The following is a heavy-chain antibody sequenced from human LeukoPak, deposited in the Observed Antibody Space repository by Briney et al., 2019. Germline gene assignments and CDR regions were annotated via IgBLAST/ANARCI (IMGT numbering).Heavy chain of an antibody. V-gene: IGHV5-51*01. CDR1: GYSFNSYW. D-gene: IGHD3-16*01. J-gene: IGHJ3*02. CDR3: ARGGPTDGFDI. CDR2: IYPLDSDA. Sequence: GDSLKISCHGSGYSFNSYWIGWVRQMPGKGLEWIGIIYPLDSDARYSPSFQGQVTISADKSISTAYLQWSSLKASDTAIYYCARGGPTDGFDIWGQGTMVIVSS.